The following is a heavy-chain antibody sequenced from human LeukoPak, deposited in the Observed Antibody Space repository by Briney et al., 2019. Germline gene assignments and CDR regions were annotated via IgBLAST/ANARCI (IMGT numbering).Heavy chain of an antibody. CDR1: GGTFSSYA. J-gene: IGHJ4*02. CDR2: IIPIFGTA. Sequence: SVTVSFKASGGTFSSYAISWVRQAPGQGLEWMGGIIPIFGTANYAQKFQGRVMITTDESTSTAYMELSSLRSEDTAVYYCARDYYDSSGYYGCWGQGTLVTVSS. CDR3: ARDYYDSSGYYGC. V-gene: IGHV1-69*05. D-gene: IGHD3-22*01.